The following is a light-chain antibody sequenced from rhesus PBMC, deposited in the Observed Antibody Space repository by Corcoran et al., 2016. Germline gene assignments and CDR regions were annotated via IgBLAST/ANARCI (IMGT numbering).Light chain of an antibody. CDR1: SSDIGYSDS. Sequence: QAAPTQSPSVSGSTGQSITIFCTGTSSDIGYSDSVSWYQQHPGKAPKLMIYEVSKRPSGVSDRFSGSKSGNTASLTISGLQAEDEADYYCSSFAGINTYIFGGGTRLTVL. J-gene: IGLJ1*01. CDR2: EVS. CDR3: SSFAGINTYI. V-gene: IGLV2-19*03.